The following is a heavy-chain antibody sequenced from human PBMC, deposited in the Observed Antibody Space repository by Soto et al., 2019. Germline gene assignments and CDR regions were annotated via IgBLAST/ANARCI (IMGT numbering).Heavy chain of an antibody. Sequence: QVQLVQSGAEVKKPGASVKVSCKASGYTFTSYAMHWVRQAPGQRLEWMGWIIAGNGNTKYSQNFQGRVTITRDTSARTAYMELSSLRSEDTAVYYCARDHYYGSGSYNYFDYWGQGTLVTVSS. D-gene: IGHD3-10*01. CDR2: IIAGNGNT. J-gene: IGHJ4*02. CDR1: GYTFTSYA. CDR3: ARDHYYGSGSYNYFDY. V-gene: IGHV1-3*01.